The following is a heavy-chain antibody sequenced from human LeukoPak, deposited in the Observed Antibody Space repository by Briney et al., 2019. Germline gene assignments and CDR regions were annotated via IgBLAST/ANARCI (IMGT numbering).Heavy chain of an antibody. V-gene: IGHV4-34*01. CDR3: AMGITMSY. J-gene: IGHJ4*02. D-gene: IGHD3-22*01. Sequence: SETLSLTCAVYGGSFRGYYWSWIRQPPGKGLEWIGEINDSGSTNYNPSLKSRLTILVDTAKNQFSLKLSSVTAADTAVYYCAMGITMSYWGQGTLVTVSS. CDR1: GGSFRGYY. CDR2: INDSGST.